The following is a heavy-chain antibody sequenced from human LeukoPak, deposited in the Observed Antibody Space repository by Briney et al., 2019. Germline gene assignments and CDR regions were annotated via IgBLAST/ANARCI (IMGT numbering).Heavy chain of an antibody. Sequence: SQTLSLTCAISGDXVSSNSAAWNWIRQSPSRGLEWLRRTYYRSKWYNDYAVSVKSRITINPDTSKNQVSLRLNSVTPEDTAVYYCARAPGQWLAYFDYWGQGTLVTVSS. CDR2: TYYRSKWYN. J-gene: IGHJ4*02. CDR1: GDXVSSNSAA. V-gene: IGHV6-1*01. D-gene: IGHD6-19*01. CDR3: ARAPGQWLAYFDY.